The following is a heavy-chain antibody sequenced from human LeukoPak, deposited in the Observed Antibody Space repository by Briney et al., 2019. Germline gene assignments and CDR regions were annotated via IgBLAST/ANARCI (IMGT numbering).Heavy chain of an antibody. D-gene: IGHD3-22*01. CDR1: GGSISSSSYY. J-gene: IGHJ5*02. CDR3: ARVDYYDSSGYRNWFDP. CDR2: IYYSGST. Sequence: KTSETLSLTCTVSGGSISSSSYYWAWIRQPPGKGLEWIGSIYYSGSTYYNPSLKSRVTISVDTSKNQFSLKLSSVTAADTAVYYCARVDYYDSSGYRNWFDPWGQGTLVTVSS. V-gene: IGHV4-39*07.